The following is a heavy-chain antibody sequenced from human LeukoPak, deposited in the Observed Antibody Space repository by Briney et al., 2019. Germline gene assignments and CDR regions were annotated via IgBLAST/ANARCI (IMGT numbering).Heavy chain of an antibody. CDR1: GYTFTSYD. D-gene: IGHD5-12*01. J-gene: IGHJ4*02. CDR3: ARGAGYSGYGRYFDY. CDR2: MNPNSGNT. V-gene: IGHV1-8*01. Sequence: ASVKVSCKASGYTFTSYDINWVRQATGQGLEWMGWMNPNSGNTGYAQKFQGRVTMTRNASISTAYMELSSLRSEDTAVYYCARGAGYSGYGRYFDYWGQGTLVTVSS.